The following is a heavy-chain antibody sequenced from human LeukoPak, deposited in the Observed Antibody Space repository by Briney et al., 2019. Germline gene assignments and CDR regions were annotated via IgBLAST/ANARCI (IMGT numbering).Heavy chain of an antibody. CDR1: GFTFSSYG. V-gene: IGHV3-33*01. CDR2: IWYDGSNK. CDR3: TTDGESASIVGAFDY. Sequence: GGSLRLSCAASGFTFSSYGMHWVRQAPGKGLEWVAVIWYDGSNKYYADSVKGRFTISRDNSKNTLYLQMNSLRAEDTAVYYCTTDGESASIVGAFDYWGQGTLVTVSS. J-gene: IGHJ4*02. D-gene: IGHD1-26*01.